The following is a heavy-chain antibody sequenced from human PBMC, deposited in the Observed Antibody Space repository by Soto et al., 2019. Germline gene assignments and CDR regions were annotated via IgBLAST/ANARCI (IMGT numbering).Heavy chain of an antibody. V-gene: IGHV1-2*02. J-gene: IGHJ4*02. D-gene: IGHD1-1*01. Sequence: ASVKVSCKASGYTFTRFYMHWVRQAPGQGLEWMGWINPNSGGTNYAQKFQGRVTMTRDTSISTAYMELSRLRSDDTAVYYCARVFSGGAGTLFDYWGQGTLVTVSS. CDR2: INPNSGGT. CDR1: GYTFTRFY. CDR3: ARVFSGGAGTLFDY.